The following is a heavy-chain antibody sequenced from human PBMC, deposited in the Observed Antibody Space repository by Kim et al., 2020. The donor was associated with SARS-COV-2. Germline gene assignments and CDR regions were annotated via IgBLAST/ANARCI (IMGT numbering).Heavy chain of an antibody. Sequence: GGSLRLFCAASEFTFSRYSMNWVRQAPGKGLEWVSTISRNSDYIYYADSVEGRFTISRDNAKNSLYLQMNSLRADDTAMYYCARDLSLGRPGGFDYWGQG. CDR1: EFTFSRYS. V-gene: IGHV3-21*01. CDR3: ARDLSLGRPGGFDY. CDR2: ISRNSDYI. D-gene: IGHD3-10*01. J-gene: IGHJ4*02.